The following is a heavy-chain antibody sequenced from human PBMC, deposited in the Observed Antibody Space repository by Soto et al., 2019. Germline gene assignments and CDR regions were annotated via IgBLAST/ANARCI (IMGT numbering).Heavy chain of an antibody. J-gene: IGHJ4*02. CDR3: AKAVLVDRIRGYFDY. D-gene: IGHD1-26*01. CDR2: ISGSGGST. V-gene: IGHV3-23*01. Sequence: EVQLLESGGGLVQPGGSLRLSCAASGFTFSSYAMSWVRQAPGKGLEWLSAISGSGGSTYYADSVKGRFTISRDNSKNTLYLQMNSLRAEDTAVYYCAKAVLVDRIRGYFDYWGQGTLVTVSS. CDR1: GFTFSSYA.